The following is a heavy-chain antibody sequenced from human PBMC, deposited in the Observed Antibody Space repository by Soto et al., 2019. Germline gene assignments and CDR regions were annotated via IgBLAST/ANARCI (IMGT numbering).Heavy chain of an antibody. J-gene: IGHJ4*02. V-gene: IGHV3-30*03. Sequence: QVQLVESGGGVVQSGRSLRLSCAASGFPFSSYGMHWVRQAPGKGLEWVAQISYDGSNKFYADSVKGRFTISRDNAKNTLYLQMSSLRAEDTAVSCAGGQYYFAYCGQGTVVSVSS. D-gene: IGHD2-8*02. CDR1: GFPFSSYG. CDR3: GGQYYFAY. CDR2: ISYDGSNK.